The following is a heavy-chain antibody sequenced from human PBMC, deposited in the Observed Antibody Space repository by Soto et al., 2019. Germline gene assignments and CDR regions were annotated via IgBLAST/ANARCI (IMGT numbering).Heavy chain of an antibody. J-gene: IGHJ4*02. CDR3: ASLGMGYYYDSSGYTNDY. D-gene: IGHD3-22*01. CDR2: ISYDGSNK. Sequence: PGGSLRLSCAASGFTFSIYAMHWVRHAPGKGLEWVAVISYDGSNKYYADSVKGRFTISRDNSKNTLYLQMNSLRAEDTAVYYCASLGMGYYYDSSGYTNDYWGQGTLVTVSS. CDR1: GFTFSIYA. V-gene: IGHV3-30-3*01.